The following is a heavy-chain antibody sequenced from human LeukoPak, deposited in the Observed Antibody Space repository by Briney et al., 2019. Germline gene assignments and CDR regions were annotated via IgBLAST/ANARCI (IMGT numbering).Heavy chain of an antibody. V-gene: IGHV1-18*01. J-gene: IGHJ4*02. D-gene: IGHD5-12*01. CDR3: ARALSGIVATTPFDY. CDR2: ISAYNGNT. CDR1: GYTFTSYG. Sequence: GASVKVSCKASGYTFTSYGISWVRQAPGQGLEWMGWISAYNGNTNYAQKLQGRVTMTTDTSTSTAYMELRSLRSDDTAVYYCARALSGIVATTPFDYWGQGTLVTVSS.